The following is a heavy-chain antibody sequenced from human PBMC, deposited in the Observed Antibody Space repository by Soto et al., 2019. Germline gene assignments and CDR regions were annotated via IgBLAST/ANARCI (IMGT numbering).Heavy chain of an antibody. Sequence: GGSLRLSCAASGFMFSTYAMNWVRQTPGKGLEWVSAISSSGDSTYYAESVRGRFTISRDNSINTLYLQMRSLRPEDTAVYYCAHPRGYGVFDAVDIWGQGTMVTVSS. CDR2: ISSSGDST. CDR3: AHPRGYGVFDAVDI. D-gene: IGHD4-17*01. CDR1: GFMFSTYA. V-gene: IGHV3-23*01. J-gene: IGHJ3*02.